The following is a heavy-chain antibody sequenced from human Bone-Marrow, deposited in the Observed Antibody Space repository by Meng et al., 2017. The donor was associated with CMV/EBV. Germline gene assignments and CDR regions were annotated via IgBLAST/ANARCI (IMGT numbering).Heavy chain of an antibody. V-gene: IGHV3-7*01. CDR1: GFTFSSYA. Sequence: GGSLRLSCAASGFTFSSYAMHWVRQAPGKGLEWVATIKQDGSAKYYADSVKGRFTTSTDKAKSSLYLQMNSLRAEDTAVYYCASTPGQWGQGMLVTVVS. J-gene: IGHJ4*02. CDR2: IKQDGSAK. CDR3: ASTPGQ.